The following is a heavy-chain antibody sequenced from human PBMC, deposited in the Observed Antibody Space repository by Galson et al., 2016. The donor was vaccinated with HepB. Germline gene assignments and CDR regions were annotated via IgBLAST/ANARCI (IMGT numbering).Heavy chain of an antibody. CDR3: ARDLLHCSGGVCLSFGMDV. D-gene: IGHD2-8*02. Sequence: SLRLSCAASGFSLSGYAMNWVRQAPGKGLEYVSGISSSGNGTFYANSVKGRFIISRDNSENTVYLQMDSLRREDMGVYHCARDLLHCSGGVCLSFGMDVWGKGTTVTVSS. CDR1: GFSLSGYA. CDR2: ISSSGNGT. J-gene: IGHJ6*04. V-gene: IGHV3-64*01.